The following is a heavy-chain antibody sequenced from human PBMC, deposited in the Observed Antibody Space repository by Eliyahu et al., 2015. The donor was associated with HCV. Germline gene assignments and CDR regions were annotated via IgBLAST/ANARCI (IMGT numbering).Heavy chain of an antibody. CDR1: SFDFPNTW. Sequence: SSFDFPNTWMNWVRQVPGKGLEWIGRIRGKGDGGAIEYAAPVKGRLSISREDSRNTLYLQINSLKAEDTGVYYCATRGISVRETSFDNWGQGTLVTVSS. CDR3: ATRGISVRETSFDN. CDR2: IRGKGDGGAI. J-gene: IGHJ4*02. D-gene: IGHD3-10*01. V-gene: IGHV3-15*01.